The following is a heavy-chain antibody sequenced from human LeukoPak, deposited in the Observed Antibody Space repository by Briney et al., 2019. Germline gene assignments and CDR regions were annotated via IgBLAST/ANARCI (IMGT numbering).Heavy chain of an antibody. Sequence: GRSLRLSCAASGFTFSSFAMHWVRQAPGKGLEWVAVISYDGSNKYYADSVKGRFTNSRDNSKNTLYLQMNSLRVEDTAVYYCARGGTRGYSPVDYWGQGILVTVSS. CDR1: GFTFSSFA. J-gene: IGHJ4*02. D-gene: IGHD5-18*01. CDR2: ISYDGSNK. CDR3: ARGGTRGYSPVDY. V-gene: IGHV3-30-3*01.